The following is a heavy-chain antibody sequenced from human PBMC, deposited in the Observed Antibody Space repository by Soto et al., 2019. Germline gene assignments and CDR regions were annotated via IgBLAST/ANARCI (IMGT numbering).Heavy chain of an antibody. CDR2: IKQSGST. V-gene: IGHV4-34*01. CDR3: ASLIVVVPAATSYGMEV. D-gene: IGHD2-2*01. J-gene: IGHJ6*02. Sequence: SLTLSHTYAVYVGSFSGFYWGRIRQAPYKWPESSGEIKQSGSTNYNPSRKSRVTISVDTSKNQFSLKLSSVTAADTAVYYCASLIVVVPAATSYGMEVWGQGTTVTVSS. CDR1: VGSFSGFY.